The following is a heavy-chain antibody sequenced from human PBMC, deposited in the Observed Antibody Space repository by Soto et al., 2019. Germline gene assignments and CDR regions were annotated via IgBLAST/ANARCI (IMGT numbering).Heavy chain of an antibody. J-gene: IGHJ5*02. CDR2: IFHTGGA. Sequence: PSETLSLTCTVSGGSISRNNWWSWVRQPPGKGLEWIGEIFHTGGANYNPSLKSRVTMSLDKSKNQFSLMLTSVTAADTAVYYCARRVLGHSSWYNWFDPWGQGTLVTVSS. V-gene: IGHV4-4*02. D-gene: IGHD6-13*01. CDR3: ARRVLGHSSWYNWFDP. CDR1: GGSISRNNW.